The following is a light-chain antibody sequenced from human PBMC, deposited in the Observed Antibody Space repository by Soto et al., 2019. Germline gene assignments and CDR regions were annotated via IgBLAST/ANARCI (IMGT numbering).Light chain of an antibody. J-gene: IGLJ2*01. CDR2: DVN. CDR3: CSYAGSYTLKV. CDR1: SSDVGAYNY. V-gene: IGLV2-11*01. Sequence: QSALTQPRSVSGSPGQSVTISCTGTSSDVGAYNYVSWYQQYPGKAPKLMIYDVNKRPSGVPDRFSGSKSGNTASLTISGLQAEDEADYYCCSYAGSYTLKVFGGGTKVTVL.